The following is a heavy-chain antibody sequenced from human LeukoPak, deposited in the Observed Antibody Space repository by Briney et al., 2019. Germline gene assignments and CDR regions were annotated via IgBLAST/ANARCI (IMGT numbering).Heavy chain of an antibody. CDR1: GFTFSSYS. J-gene: IGHJ6*02. V-gene: IGHV3-21*01. D-gene: IGHD3-16*01. Sequence: GGSLRLSCVASGFTFSSYSMNWVRQAPGKGLEWVSSISSSSSYIYYADSVKGRFTISRDNAKNSLYLQMNSLRAEDTAVYYCARDPFSYYYGMDVWGQGTTVTVSS. CDR3: ARDPFSYYYGMDV. CDR2: ISSSSSYI.